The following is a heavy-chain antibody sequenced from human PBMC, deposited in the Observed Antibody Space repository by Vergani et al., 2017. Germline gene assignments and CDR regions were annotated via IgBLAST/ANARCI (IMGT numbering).Heavy chain of an antibody. CDR2: ISWNSGSI. J-gene: IGHJ5*02. V-gene: IGHV3-9*01. CDR1: GFTFDDYA. D-gene: IGHD2-2*01. Sequence: EVQLVESGGGLVQPGRSLRLSCAASGFTFDDYAMHWVRQAPGKGLEWVSGISWNSGSIGYADSVKGRFTISRDNAKNSLYLQMNSLRAEDTALYYCAKGASTSCYGWFDPWGQGTLVTVSS. CDR3: AKGASTSCYGWFDP.